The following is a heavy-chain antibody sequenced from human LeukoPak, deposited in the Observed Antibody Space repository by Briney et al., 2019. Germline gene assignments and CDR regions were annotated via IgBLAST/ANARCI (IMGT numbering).Heavy chain of an antibody. V-gene: IGHV3-30*14. Sequence: GRSLRLSCAASGFTFSSYAMHWVRQAPGKGLEWVAVISYDGSNKYYADSVKGRFTISRDNSKNTLYLQMNSLRAEDTAVYYCALNGRYYDSSPGGYFDYWGQGTLVTVSS. CDR3: ALNGRYYDSSPGGYFDY. CDR1: GFTFSSYA. J-gene: IGHJ4*02. CDR2: ISYDGSNK. D-gene: IGHD3-22*01.